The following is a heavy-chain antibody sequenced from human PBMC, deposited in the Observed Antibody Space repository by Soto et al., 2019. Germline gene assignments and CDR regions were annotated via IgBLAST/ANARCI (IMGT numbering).Heavy chain of an antibody. Sequence: SETLSRTWAVSGGSIISGVYSWIWIRQPPGKGLEWIGYIYSGTTHYNPSLESRVTIAMDRSKNQVSLSLKSVTAADTAVYYCAREDSGAFFDFWGQGTLVTVSS. D-gene: IGHD2-15*01. J-gene: IGHJ4*02. CDR1: GGSIISGVYS. CDR2: IYSGTT. V-gene: IGHV4-30-2*01. CDR3: AREDSGAFFDF.